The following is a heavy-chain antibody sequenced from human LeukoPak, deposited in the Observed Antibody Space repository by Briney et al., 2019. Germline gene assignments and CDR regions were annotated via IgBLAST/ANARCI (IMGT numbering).Heavy chain of an antibody. V-gene: IGHV3-33*08. CDR1: GXTFSSYA. D-gene: IGHD1-26*01. J-gene: IGHJ4*02. CDR2: IWYDGSNE. Sequence: GGSLRLSFSASGXTFSSYAMHWVRQAPGKGLEWVAVIWYDGSNEYCADSVKGRFTISRDNSKNTLYLQMNSLRAEDTAVYYCARDHEWGRAYFDYWGQGTLVTVSS. CDR3: ARDHEWGRAYFDY.